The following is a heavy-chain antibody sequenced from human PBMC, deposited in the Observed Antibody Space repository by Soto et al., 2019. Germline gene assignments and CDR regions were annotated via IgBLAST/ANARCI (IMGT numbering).Heavy chain of an antibody. CDR3: ARFQYSNNLYSAFDI. D-gene: IGHD6-13*01. Sequence: EVQLVQSGAEVKKPGESLKMSCKVSGYSFTNYWIAWVRQMPGKGLEWMGIIYPGDSDTRYSSSFQGQVTISVDKSIXTAYTQWSSLKATDTAMYYCARFQYSNNLYSAFDIWGQGTMVTVSS. V-gene: IGHV5-51*03. J-gene: IGHJ3*02. CDR1: GYSFTNYW. CDR2: IYPGDSDT.